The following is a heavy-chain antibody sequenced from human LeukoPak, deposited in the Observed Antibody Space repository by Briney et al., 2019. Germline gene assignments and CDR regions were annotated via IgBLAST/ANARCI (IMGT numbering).Heavy chain of an antibody. CDR3: ARGSGDY. J-gene: IGHJ4*02. CDR2: IKTDVSDK. V-gene: IGHV3-7*04. CDR1: GLTFSGYW. Sequence: GGSLRLSCAASGLTFSGYWMNWVRQAPGKALERVANIKTDVSDKYCVDSVKGRFTISRDNAKNSLYLQMTSLRAEDTAVYYCARGSGDYSGQGTLVTVSS.